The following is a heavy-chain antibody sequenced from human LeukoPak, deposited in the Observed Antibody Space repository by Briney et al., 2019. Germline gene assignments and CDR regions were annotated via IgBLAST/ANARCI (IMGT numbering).Heavy chain of an antibody. V-gene: IGHV3-30-3*01. CDR1: GFTFSSYA. CDR2: VPNDGSNK. CDR3: ARRNAMDV. J-gene: IGHJ6*02. Sequence: HPGGSLRLSCAACGFTFSSYAMHWVRQAPGKGLEWVEVVPNDGSNKFYADSVKGRFTISRDNSQNTLFLQMNSLRAEDTAVYYCARRNAMDVWGQGTTVIVFS.